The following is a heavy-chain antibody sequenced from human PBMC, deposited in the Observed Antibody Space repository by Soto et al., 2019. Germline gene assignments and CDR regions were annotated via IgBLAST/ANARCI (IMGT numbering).Heavy chain of an antibody. CDR1: GFSLNTDGVA. D-gene: IGHD3-10*01. V-gene: IGHV2-5*02. CDR2: IYWENDN. CDR3: AHRGFRSGSWPGRAFDP. Sequence: QITLRESGPTLVKPTQALTLTCSFSGFSLNTDGVAVGWFRQPPGKALEWLAQIYWENDNRYCPSLRSRLTITKDISGSQVLLRLTNVDPAGSATYFCAHRGFRSGSWPGRAFDPWGQGILVSVSS. J-gene: IGHJ5*02.